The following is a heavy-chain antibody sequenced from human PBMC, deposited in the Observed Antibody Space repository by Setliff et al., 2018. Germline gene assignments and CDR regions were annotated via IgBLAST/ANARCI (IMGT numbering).Heavy chain of an antibody. V-gene: IGHV4-59*08. D-gene: IGHD3-22*01. J-gene: IGHJ6*03. CDR3: ARWRVRDSGYYPRLSYMDV. Sequence: NPSETLSLTCTVSGASFSSSSWRWIRQPPGKGLEWLGYRYYSGSTNSNPSLKSRVTISVDTSKNQFSLKLSAVTAADTAVYYCARWRVRDSGYYPRLSYMDVWGQGTTVTVS. CDR2: RYYSGST. CDR1: GASFSSSS.